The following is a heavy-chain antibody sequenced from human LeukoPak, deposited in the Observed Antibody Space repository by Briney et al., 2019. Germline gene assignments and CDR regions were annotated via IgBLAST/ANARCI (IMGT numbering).Heavy chain of an antibody. Sequence: GRFLRLSCAASGFTFSSHGMHWVRQAPGKGLEWVAVIWYDGSNKYYADSVKGRFTISRDNSKNTLYLQMNSLRAEDTAVYYCARDGTGSNSGWYIHWGQGTLVTVSS. J-gene: IGHJ4*02. V-gene: IGHV3-33*01. D-gene: IGHD6-19*01. CDR1: GFTFSSHG. CDR2: IWYDGSNK. CDR3: ARDGTGSNSGWYIH.